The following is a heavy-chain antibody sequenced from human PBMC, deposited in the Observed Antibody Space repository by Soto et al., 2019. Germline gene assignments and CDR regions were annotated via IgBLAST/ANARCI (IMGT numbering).Heavy chain of an antibody. J-gene: IGHJ4*02. D-gene: IGHD3-10*01. Sequence: GGSLRLSCAASGFTFSSYGMHWVRQAPGKGLEWVAVISYDGSNKYYADSVKGRFTISRDNSKNTLYLQMNSLRAEDTAVYYCAKDLTWTMVRGVIGYWGQGTLVTVSS. CDR2: ISYDGSNK. CDR3: AKDLTWTMVRGVIGY. CDR1: GFTFSSYG. V-gene: IGHV3-30*18.